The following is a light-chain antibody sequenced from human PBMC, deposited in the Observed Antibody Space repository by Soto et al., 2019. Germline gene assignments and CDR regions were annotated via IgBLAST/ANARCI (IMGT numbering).Light chain of an antibody. J-gene: IGLJ2*01. CDR1: RFDIGNYDS. CDR3: NSYTSTSTPLV. Sequence: QSALTQPASVSGSPGRWVPSPSIETRFDIGNYDSVSWYQQHPGKAPKLIIYDVNNRPSGVSSRFSGSKSDNTASLTISGLQAEDEAHYYCNSYTSTSTPLVFGGGTKLTVL. CDR2: DVN. V-gene: IGLV2-14*03.